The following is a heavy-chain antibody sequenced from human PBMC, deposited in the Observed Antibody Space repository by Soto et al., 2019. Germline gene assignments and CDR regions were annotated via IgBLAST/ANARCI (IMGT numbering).Heavy chain of an antibody. D-gene: IGHD6-6*01. Sequence: SETLSLTCAVSSGSISSSNWWSWVRQPPGKGLEWIGEIYHSGSTNYNPSLKSRVTISVDKSKNQFSLQLSSVTAADTAVYYCAREASDSSSSGTWELWGQGTMVTVSS. J-gene: IGHJ3*01. CDR1: SGSISSSNW. V-gene: IGHV4-4*02. CDR2: IYHSGST. CDR3: AREASDSSSSGTWEL.